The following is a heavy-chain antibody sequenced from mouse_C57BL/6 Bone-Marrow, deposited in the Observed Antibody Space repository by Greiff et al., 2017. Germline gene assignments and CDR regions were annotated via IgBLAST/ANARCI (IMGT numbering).Heavy chain of an antibody. CDR1: GYTFTEYT. V-gene: IGHV1-62-2*01. D-gene: IGHD1-1*01. CDR3: ARHEGPYYYGSSYWYFDV. Sequence: QVQLQQSGAELVKPGASVKLSCKASGYTFTEYTIHWVKQRSGQGLEWIGWFYPGSGSIKYNEKFKDKATLTADKSSSTVYMELSRLTSEDSAVYFCARHEGPYYYGSSYWYFDVWGTGTTVTVAS. CDR2: FYPGSGSI. J-gene: IGHJ1*03.